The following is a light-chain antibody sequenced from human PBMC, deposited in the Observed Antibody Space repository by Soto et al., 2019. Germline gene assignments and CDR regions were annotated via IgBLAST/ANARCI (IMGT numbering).Light chain of an antibody. V-gene: IGLV2-14*01. CDR3: SAYTTSSTGV. CDR2: DVN. CDR1: SSDVGAYNH. Sequence: QSALTQPASVSGSPGQSITIPCTGTSSDVGAYNHVSWYQQYPGKVPKLMIYDVNNRPSGVSDRFTGSKSGDTASLTISGLQAEDEADYYCSAYTTSSTGVFGGGTKLTFL. J-gene: IGLJ2*01.